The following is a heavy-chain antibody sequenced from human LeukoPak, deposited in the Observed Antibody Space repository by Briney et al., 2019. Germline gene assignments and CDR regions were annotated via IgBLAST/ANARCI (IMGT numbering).Heavy chain of an antibody. CDR3: AREGSMTARPFVSIDY. D-gene: IGHD2-21*02. CDR1: GGSFSGYY. Sequence: PSETLSLTCAVYGGSFSGYYWSWIRQPPGKGLEWIGEINHSGSTNYNPSLSSRVTMSVDTSKNQFSLKLSSVTAADTAVYYCAREGSMTARPFVSIDYWGQGTLVTVSS. V-gene: IGHV4-34*01. CDR2: INHSGST. J-gene: IGHJ4*02.